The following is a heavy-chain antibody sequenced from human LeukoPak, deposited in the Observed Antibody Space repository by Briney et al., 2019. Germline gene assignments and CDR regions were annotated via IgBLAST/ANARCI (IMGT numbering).Heavy chain of an antibody. V-gene: IGHV3-23*01. Sequence: PGGSLRLSCAASGFAFSSYAMSWVRQAPGKGLEWVSAISGSGGSTYYADSVKGRFTISRDNSKNTLYLQMNSLRAEDTAVYYCAKDLLPYCSGGSCYSGFDPWGQGTLVTVSS. CDR2: ISGSGGST. J-gene: IGHJ5*02. D-gene: IGHD2-15*01. CDR1: GFAFSSYA. CDR3: AKDLLPYCSGGSCYSGFDP.